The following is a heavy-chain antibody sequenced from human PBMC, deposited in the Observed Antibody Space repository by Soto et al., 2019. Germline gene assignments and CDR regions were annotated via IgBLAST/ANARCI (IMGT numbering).Heavy chain of an antibody. J-gene: IGHJ5*02. V-gene: IGHV4-31*02. D-gene: IGHD2-2*01. CDR1: GGSISSGGYY. Sequence: SETLSLTCTVSGGSISSGGYYWSWIRQHPGKGLEWIGYIYYSGSTYYNPSLKSRVTISVDTSKNQFSLKLSSVTAADTAVYYCARGVERIVVVPAARGPHWFDPWGQGTLVTVSS. CDR3: ARGVERIVVVPAARGPHWFDP. CDR2: IYYSGST.